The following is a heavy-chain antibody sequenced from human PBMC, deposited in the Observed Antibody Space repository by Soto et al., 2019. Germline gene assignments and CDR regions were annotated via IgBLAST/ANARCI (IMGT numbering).Heavy chain of an antibody. CDR1: GFTFSSYA. CDR2: ISSSGDRT. J-gene: IGHJ4*02. D-gene: IGHD2-2*01. Sequence: EVQLLESGGGLVQPGGSLRLSCAASGFTFSSYAMNWVRQAPGKGLEWVSAISSSGDRTYYADSVKGRFTISRDNSKNTLYLQVNSLRADDTAVYYCAKSNLYCSGTSCYVFDFWGQGNLVTVSS. V-gene: IGHV3-23*01. CDR3: AKSNLYCSGTSCYVFDF.